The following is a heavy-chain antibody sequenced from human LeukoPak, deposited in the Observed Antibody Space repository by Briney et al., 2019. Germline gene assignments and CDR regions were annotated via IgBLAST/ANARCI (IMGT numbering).Heavy chain of an antibody. CDR3: ARDRSSSRSDY. D-gene: IGHD6-13*01. CDR2: IKQDGSQT. CDR1: GFTFSDYW. Sequence: GGSLRLSCVASGFTFSDYWMSWVRQAPGKGLEWVANIKQDGSQTQYVDSVKGRFTISRDNAKNSLYLQMNSLRAEDTAVYYCARDRSSSRSDYWGQGTLVTVSS. V-gene: IGHV3-7*01. J-gene: IGHJ4*02.